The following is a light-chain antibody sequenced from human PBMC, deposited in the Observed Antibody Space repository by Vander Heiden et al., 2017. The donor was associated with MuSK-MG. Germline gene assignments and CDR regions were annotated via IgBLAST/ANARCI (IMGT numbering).Light chain of an antibody. V-gene: IGKV1-39*01. CDR1: QSISSY. CDR2: AAS. J-gene: IGKJ1*01. CDR3: QQNDSNPPWT. Sequence: DIQMTQSPSSLSASVGPRVTITCRASQSISSYLNWYQQKPGKAPKLLIYAASSLQSGVPSRFSGSGYGTDFTLTISSRQPEDFAAYYCQQNDSNPPWTFGQGTKVEIK.